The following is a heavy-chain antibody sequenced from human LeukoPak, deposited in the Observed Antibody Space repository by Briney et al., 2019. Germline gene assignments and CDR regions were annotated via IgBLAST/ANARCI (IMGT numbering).Heavy chain of an antibody. J-gene: IGHJ5*02. CDR3: ARDLMLMVRYFDQSAGNWFDP. CDR1: GYTFTGYY. Sequence: ASVKVSCKASGYTFTGYYIHWVRQAPGQGLEWMGWINPNSGGTNYAQKLQGRVTMNRDTSISTAYMELSRLRSDDTAVYYCARDLMLMVRYFDQSAGNWFDPWGQGTLVTVSS. CDR2: INPNSGGT. D-gene: IGHD3-9*01. V-gene: IGHV1-2*02.